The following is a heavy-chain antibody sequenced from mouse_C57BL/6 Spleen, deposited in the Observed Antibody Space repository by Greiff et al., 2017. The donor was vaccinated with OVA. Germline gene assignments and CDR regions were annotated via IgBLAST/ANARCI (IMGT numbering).Heavy chain of an antibody. CDR2: INPSSGYT. CDR1: GYTFTSYW. D-gene: IGHD1-1*02. J-gene: IGHJ4*01. V-gene: IGHV1-7*01. Sequence: QVHVKQSGAELAKPGASVKLSCKASGYTFTSYWMHWVKQRPGQGLEWIGYINPSSGYTKYNQKFKDKATLTADKSSSTAYMQLSSLTYEDSAVYYCARSTEGSYDYAMDYWGQGTSVTVSS. CDR3: ARSTEGSYDYAMDY.